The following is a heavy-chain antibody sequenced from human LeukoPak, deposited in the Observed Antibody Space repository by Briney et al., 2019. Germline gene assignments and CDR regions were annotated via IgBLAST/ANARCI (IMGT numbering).Heavy chain of an antibody. D-gene: IGHD2-2*01. CDR1: GFTFSSYS. Sequence: PGGSLRLSCAASGFTFSSYSMNWVRQAPGKGLEWVSSISSSSSYIYYADSVKGRFTISRDNAKNSLYLQMSSLRAEDTAVYYCARDRKYCSSTSCPFDYWGQGTLVTVSS. V-gene: IGHV3-21*01. CDR2: ISSSSSYI. CDR3: ARDRKYCSSTSCPFDY. J-gene: IGHJ4*02.